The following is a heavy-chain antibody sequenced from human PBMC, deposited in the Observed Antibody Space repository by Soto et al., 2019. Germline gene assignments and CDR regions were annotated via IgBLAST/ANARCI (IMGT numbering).Heavy chain of an antibody. V-gene: IGHV4-30-4*01. CDR1: GGSISSGDYY. CDR2: IYYSGST. J-gene: IGHJ6*02. D-gene: IGHD3-3*01. Sequence: PSETLSLTCTVSGGSISSGDYYWSWIRQPPGKGLERIGYIYYSGSTYYNPSLKSRVTISVDTSKSQFSLKLSSVTAADTAVYYCARYYDFWSGYAQRYYYYYYGMDVWGQGTTVTVS. CDR3: ARYYDFWSGYAQRYYYYYYGMDV.